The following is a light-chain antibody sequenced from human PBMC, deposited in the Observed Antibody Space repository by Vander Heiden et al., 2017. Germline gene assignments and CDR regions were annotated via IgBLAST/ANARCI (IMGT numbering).Light chain of an antibody. V-gene: IGKV1-16*01. CDR1: QGINTF. CDR2: GAS. CDR3: QQYDTFPIT. J-gene: IGKJ5*01. Sequence: DIQMTQSPSSLSASVGDRVTFTCRASQGINTFLGWFQQKPGKAPKSLIYGASTLQSGVPSRFSSSGSGTYFTLTISSLQPEDFATYYCQQYDTFPITFGQGTRLEIK.